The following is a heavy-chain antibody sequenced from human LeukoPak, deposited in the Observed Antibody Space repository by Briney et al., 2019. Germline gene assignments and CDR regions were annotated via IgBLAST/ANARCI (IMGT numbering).Heavy chain of an antibody. CDR3: ARDNVYAGIPVVGFDF. CDR1: GDSDSSISAS. Sequence: LTLSLTYVISGDSDSSISASWNWIRQSTSRGLEWQGSKYCRSKWYSDDAVSVKSRITVNADTSKNQFSLYLKSVTPEDTAVYYCARDNVYAGIPVVGFDFWGQGTLVTASS. V-gene: IGHV6-1*01. D-gene: IGHD6-19*01. CDR2: KYCRSKWYS. J-gene: IGHJ4*02.